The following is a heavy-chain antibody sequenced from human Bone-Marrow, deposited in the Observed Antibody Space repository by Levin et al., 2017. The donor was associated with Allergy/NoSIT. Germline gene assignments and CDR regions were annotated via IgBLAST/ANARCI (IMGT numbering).Heavy chain of an antibody. D-gene: IGHD4-17*01. CDR2: VNCNTRNT. CDR1: GYTFTDYY. V-gene: IGHV1-2*02. J-gene: IGHJ4*02. Sequence: GESLKISCKAAGYTFTDYYIHWVRQAPGQGLEWMGWVNCNTRNTHYAQKFQGRVTMTRDTSITTAYIELSSLRSDDTALYYCARNDYGDYVQNFDYWGQGTLVTVSS. CDR3: ARNDYGDYVQNFDY.